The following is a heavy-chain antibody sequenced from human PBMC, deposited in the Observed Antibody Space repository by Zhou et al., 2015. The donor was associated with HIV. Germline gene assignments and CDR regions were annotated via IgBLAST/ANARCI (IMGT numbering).Heavy chain of an antibody. D-gene: IGHD6-19*01. CDR2: INTNTGNP. V-gene: IGHV7-4-1*01. Sequence: QVQLVQSGAEVKKSGASVKVSCKASGYTFTSYAMNWVRQAPGQGLEWMGWINTNTGNPTYAQGFTGRFVFSLDTSVSTAYLQICSLKAEDTAVYYCAREPEMVAGLDAFDIWAKGQWSPSLQ. CDR1: GYTFTSYA. CDR3: AREPEMVAGLDAFDI. J-gene: IGHJ3*02.